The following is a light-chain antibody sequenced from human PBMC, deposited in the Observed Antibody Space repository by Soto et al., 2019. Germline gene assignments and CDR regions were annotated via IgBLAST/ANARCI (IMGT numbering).Light chain of an antibody. Sequence: QSALTQPPSASGTPGQRVTISCSGGSSNIGSKTVNWYQQLPGTAPKLLIYSNYQRPSGVPDRFSGSKSGTSASLAISGLQSEDEADYYCSAWDASLNGYVFGTGTKLTVL. CDR2: SNY. V-gene: IGLV1-44*01. CDR1: SSNIGSKT. CDR3: SAWDASLNGYV. J-gene: IGLJ1*01.